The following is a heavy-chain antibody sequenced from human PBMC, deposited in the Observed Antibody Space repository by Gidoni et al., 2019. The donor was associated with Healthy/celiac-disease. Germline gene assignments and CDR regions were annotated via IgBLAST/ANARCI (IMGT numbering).Heavy chain of an antibody. D-gene: IGHD4-17*01. CDR2: IRSKANSYAT. V-gene: IGHV3-73*02. CDR1: GFTFSGSA. Sequence: EVQLVESGGGLVQPGGSLKLSCAASGFTFSGSAMHWVRQASGKGLEWVGRIRSKANSYATAYAASVKGRFTIPRDDSKNTAYLQMNSLKTEDTAVYYCTRLRYDGDYDPFDYWGQGTLVTVSS. J-gene: IGHJ4*02. CDR3: TRLRYDGDYDPFDY.